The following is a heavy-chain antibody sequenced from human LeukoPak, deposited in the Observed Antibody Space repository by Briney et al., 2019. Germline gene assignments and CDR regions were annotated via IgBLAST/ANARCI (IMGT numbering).Heavy chain of an antibody. CDR3: ARGPLGSSGRVY. J-gene: IGHJ4*02. V-gene: IGHV4-34*01. D-gene: IGHD3-10*02. CDR1: GGSFSGYY. CDR2: INHSGST. Sequence: PSETLSLTCAVYGGSFSGYYWSWLRQAPGQGLEGIGEINHSGSTNYNTSLKSRVTISVDTSKNQFSLQLRSVTAADTAVYYCARGPLGSSGRVYWGEGTLVTVSS.